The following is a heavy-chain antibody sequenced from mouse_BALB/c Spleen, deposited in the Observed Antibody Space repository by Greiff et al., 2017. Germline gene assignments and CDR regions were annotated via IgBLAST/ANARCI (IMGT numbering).Heavy chain of an antibody. V-gene: IGHV2-9*02. CDR2: IWAGGST. D-gene: IGHD1-1*01. J-gene: IGHJ4*01. Sequence: VKVVESGSGLVAPSQSLSITCTVSGFSLTSYGVHWVRQPPGKGLEWLGVIWAGGSTNYNSALMSRLSISKDNSKSQVFLKMNSLQTDDTAMYYCARERPLYYYGSSPYAMDYWGQGTSVTVSS. CDR1: GFSLTSYG. CDR3: ARERPLYYYGSSPYAMDY.